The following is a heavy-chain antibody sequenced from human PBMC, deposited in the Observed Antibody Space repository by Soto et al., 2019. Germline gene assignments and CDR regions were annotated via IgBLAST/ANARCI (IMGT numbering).Heavy chain of an antibody. D-gene: IGHD3-3*01. CDR1: GDSMSPFY. J-gene: IGHJ6*02. CDR3: ARGVYDYWSGYYAGSGLDV. V-gene: IGHV4-59*13. CDR2: IYYSGYT. Sequence: QAPLRESGPGLVKPSETLSLTCTVSGDSMSPFYWNWIRQSPVKGLEWIGYIYYSGYTNYNPSLKSRVAISVDTSKNQFYLKLSAVTAADTAVYYCARGVYDYWSGYYAGSGLDVWGQGTTVIVSS.